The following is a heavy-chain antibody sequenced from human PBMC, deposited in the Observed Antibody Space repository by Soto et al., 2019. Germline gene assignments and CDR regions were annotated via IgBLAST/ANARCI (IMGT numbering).Heavy chain of an antibody. CDR3: ARADRPYAESAY. CDR1: GFTFSNYW. Sequence: GGSLRLSCAASGFTFSNYWVTWVRQAPGKGLEWVANIKQEGSDKYYVDSVKGRFTISRDNTKNSLDLQMNSLRAEDTAVYYCARADRPYAESAYWGQGTLVTVSS. V-gene: IGHV3-7*04. D-gene: IGHD3-3*01. J-gene: IGHJ4*02. CDR2: IKQEGSDK.